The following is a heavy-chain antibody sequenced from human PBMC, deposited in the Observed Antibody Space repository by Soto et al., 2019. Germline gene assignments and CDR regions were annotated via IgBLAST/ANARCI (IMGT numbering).Heavy chain of an antibody. J-gene: IGHJ5*01. Sequence: QVQLVQSGGGVLQAGRSLRLSCAASGFTFSNYGMHWVRQAPGKGLEWVAGISYDGSHKYYADSVKGRFTISRDNSKKILSLQMNSLRGDDTAVYYCAKGPRIAVAGLGDSWGQGTLVSVSS. D-gene: IGHD6-19*01. CDR1: GFTFSNYG. CDR3: AKGPRIAVAGLGDS. CDR2: ISYDGSHK. V-gene: IGHV3-30*18.